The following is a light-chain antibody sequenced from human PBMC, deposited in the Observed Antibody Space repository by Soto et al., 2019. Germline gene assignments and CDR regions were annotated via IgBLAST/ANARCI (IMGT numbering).Light chain of an antibody. CDR1: QSVTTY. Sequence: DIQLTQSPSSLSASVGDRVTITCRASQSVTTYLTWYQQKPGKAPKLLISAASSLRDGVPSRFSGSGSGTVFTLTINSLHPEDFATSYCQQSFSDPPLSFGGGTRVEVK. J-gene: IGKJ4*01. CDR2: AAS. CDR3: QQSFSDPPLS. V-gene: IGKV1-39*01.